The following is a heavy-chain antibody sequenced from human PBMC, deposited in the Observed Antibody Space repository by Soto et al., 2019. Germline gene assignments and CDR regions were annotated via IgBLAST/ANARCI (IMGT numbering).Heavy chain of an antibody. CDR2: INRAGTA. D-gene: IGHD3-3*01. V-gene: IGHV4-34*01. Sequence: SETLSLTCGVSGGSLRDLYWSWIRQTPGKGMEWIGEINRAGTADYNPSLKSRVTISVDTSKNQCSLRLTSVTAADTAVYYCARIGRAVIFGVVRRTSYGMDVWGQGTTVTVSS. CDR3: ARIGRAVIFGVVRRTSYGMDV. CDR1: GGSLRDLY. J-gene: IGHJ6*02.